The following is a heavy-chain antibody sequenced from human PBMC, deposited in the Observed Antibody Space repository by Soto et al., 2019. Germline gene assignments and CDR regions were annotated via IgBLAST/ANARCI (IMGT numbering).Heavy chain of an antibody. CDR1: GGSISSSSYY. CDR3: ASQFCSGGACFNWFDP. V-gene: IGHV4-39*07. CDR2: IYYSGST. J-gene: IGHJ5*02. Sequence: SETLSLTCTVSGGSISSSSYYWGWIRQPPGKGLEWIGSIYYSGSTNYNPSLKSRVTISVDTSKNQFSLNLTSVTAADTAVYFCASQFCSGGACFNWFDPWGHGTLVTVSS. D-gene: IGHD2-21*02.